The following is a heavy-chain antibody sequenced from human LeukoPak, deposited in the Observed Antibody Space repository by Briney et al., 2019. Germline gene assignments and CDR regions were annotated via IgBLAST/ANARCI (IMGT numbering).Heavy chain of an antibody. Sequence: GGSLRLSCAASGFTFSSYSMNWVRQAPGNGLEWISYITPSTSNEFYADSVKGRFTSSRDNAKNSLYLRMNSLRDEDTAVYYCARVTYDSSGYYTFDYWGQGTLVTVSS. J-gene: IGHJ4*02. CDR2: ITPSTSNE. CDR1: GFTFSSYS. V-gene: IGHV3-48*02. CDR3: ARVTYDSSGYYTFDY. D-gene: IGHD3-22*01.